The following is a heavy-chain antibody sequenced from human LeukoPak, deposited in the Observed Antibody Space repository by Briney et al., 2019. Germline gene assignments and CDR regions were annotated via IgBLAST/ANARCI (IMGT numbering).Heavy chain of an antibody. CDR1: GYSISSGYY. CDR3: ARDPPTTVVTRNWSAP. V-gene: IGHV4-38-2*02. CDR2: IYHSGST. J-gene: IGHJ5*02. Sequence: PSETLSLTCTVSGYSISSGYYWGWIRQPPGKGLEWIGSIYHSGSTYYNPSLKSRVTISVDTSKNQFSLKLSSVTAADTAVYYWARDPPTTVVTRNWSAPWGQGPLVTVSP. D-gene: IGHD4-23*01.